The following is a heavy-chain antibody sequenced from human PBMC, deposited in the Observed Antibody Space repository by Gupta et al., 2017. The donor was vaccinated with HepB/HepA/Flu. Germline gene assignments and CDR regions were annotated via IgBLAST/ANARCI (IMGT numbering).Heavy chain of an antibody. CDR1: GFTFSSSP. CDR2: ISGRGAGT. Sequence: EVQLLESGGGLIQPGGSLRLSCAASGFTFSSSPMSWVRQAPGKGLEWVSTISGRGAGTNYANSVRGRFTISKENSNNRLYVIMRGLRAEDTAIDYGAKSEKFDSGGQGTMVTIS. J-gene: IGHJ4*02. V-gene: IGHV3-23*01. CDR3: AKSEKFDS.